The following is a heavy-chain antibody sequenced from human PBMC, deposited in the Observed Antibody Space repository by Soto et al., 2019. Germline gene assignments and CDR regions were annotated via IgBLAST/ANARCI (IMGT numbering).Heavy chain of an antibody. J-gene: IGHJ4*02. V-gene: IGHV4-61*01. D-gene: IGHD6-19*01. Sequence: KPSETLSLTCSVSGASVSSGSFYWSWIRQPPGKGLEWIGFIYNNETFNYNPSLKSRVTLSVDTSKHQFSLKLSSVTAADTAVYYCERVPIRYSSSHNFDSWGQGALVTVSS. CDR3: ERVPIRYSSSHNFDS. CDR2: IYNNETF. CDR1: GASVSSGSFY.